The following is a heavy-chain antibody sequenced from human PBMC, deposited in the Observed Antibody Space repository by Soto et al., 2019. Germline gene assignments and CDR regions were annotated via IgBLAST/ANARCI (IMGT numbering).Heavy chain of an antibody. D-gene: IGHD3-3*01. CDR3: AKDSEGITIFGVVPGT. Sequence: GGSLRLSFAASGFTFSSYAMSWVRQAPGKGLEWVSAISGSGGSTYYADSVKGRFTISRDNSKNTLYLQMNSLRAEDTAVYYCAKDSEGITIFGVVPGTWGQGTLVTVSS. J-gene: IGHJ5*02. V-gene: IGHV3-23*01. CDR1: GFTFSSYA. CDR2: ISGSGGST.